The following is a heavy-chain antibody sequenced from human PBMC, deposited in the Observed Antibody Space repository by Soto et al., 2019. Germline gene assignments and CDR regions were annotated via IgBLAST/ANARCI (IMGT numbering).Heavy chain of an antibody. D-gene: IGHD3-10*01. Sequence: VKVSCKVSGYTLTELSMHWVRQAPGQGLEWMGIINPSGGSASYAQKFQGRVTMTRDTSTSTVYMELSSLRSEDTAVYYCARGQSITMVRGVIMVYWGQGTLVTVSS. CDR3: ARGQSITMVRGVIMVY. J-gene: IGHJ4*02. CDR1: GYTLTELS. CDR2: INPSGGSA. V-gene: IGHV1-46*01.